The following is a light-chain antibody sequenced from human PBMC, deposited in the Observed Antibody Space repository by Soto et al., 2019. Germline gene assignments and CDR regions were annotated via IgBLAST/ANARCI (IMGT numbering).Light chain of an antibody. V-gene: IGKV3-20*01. Sequence: VLSLSPGARSLSRDERATLSCRAIERIYSAYLGWYQQKPGQAPRLLIYGTSSRATGIPDRFSGSGSGTDFTLTISRLEPEDFAVYYCQQYGSSPSITFGPGTRLEIK. CDR2: GTS. CDR3: QQYGSSPSIT. J-gene: IGKJ5*01. CDR1: ERIYSAY.